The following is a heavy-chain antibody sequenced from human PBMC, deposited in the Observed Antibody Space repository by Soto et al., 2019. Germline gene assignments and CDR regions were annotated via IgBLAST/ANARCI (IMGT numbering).Heavy chain of an antibody. D-gene: IGHD4-17*01. CDR3: AREHYGVDY. CDR2: IWYDGSNK. V-gene: IGHV3-33*01. Sequence: GGSLRLSCAASGFTFISDGMHWVRQAPGKGLEWVAVIWYDGSNKYYADSVKGRFTISRDNSKNTLYLQMNSLRAEDTAVYYCAREHYGVDYWGQGTLVTVSS. J-gene: IGHJ4*02. CDR1: GFTFISDG.